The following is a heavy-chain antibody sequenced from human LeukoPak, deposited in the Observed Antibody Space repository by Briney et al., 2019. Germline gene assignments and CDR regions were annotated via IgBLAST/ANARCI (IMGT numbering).Heavy chain of an antibody. D-gene: IGHD6-13*01. CDR3: ARNAPEYSSIWTMFDY. J-gene: IGHJ4*02. CDR2: IYPGDSDT. CDR1: GYSFTSYW. Sequence: GESLKISCKGSGYSFTSYWIGWVRQMPGKGLEWMGIIYPGDSDTRYSPSFQGQVTISADKSISTAYLQWSSLKASDTAMYCCARNAPEYSSIWTMFDYWGQGTLVTVSS. V-gene: IGHV5-51*01.